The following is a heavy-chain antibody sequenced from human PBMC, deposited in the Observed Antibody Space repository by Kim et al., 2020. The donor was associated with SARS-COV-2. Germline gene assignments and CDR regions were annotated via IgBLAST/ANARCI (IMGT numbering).Heavy chain of an antibody. Sequence: SMKVSCKASGGTFSSYAISWVRQAPGQGLEWMGGIIPIFGTANYAQKFQGRVTITADESTSTAYMELSSLRSEDTAVYYCARWGENSDYYDCSGPDAFDICGQGKTVTASS. D-gene: IGHD3-22*01. CDR1: GGTFSSYA. V-gene: IGHV1-69*13. J-gene: IGHJ3*02. CDR2: IIPIFGTA. CDR3: ARWGENSDYYDCSGPDAFDI.